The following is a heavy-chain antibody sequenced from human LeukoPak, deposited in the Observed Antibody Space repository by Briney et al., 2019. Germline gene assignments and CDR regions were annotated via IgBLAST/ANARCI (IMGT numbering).Heavy chain of an antibody. CDR3: ARILLTGTGRGYSDY. CDR1: SFTPSSHG. D-gene: IGHD1-7*01. J-gene: IGHJ4*02. CDR2: IDSSATST. Sequence: PGGSLRLSCAASSFTPSSHGMAWVRQAPGQGLEWISTIDSSATSTYYADSVKGRFTISRDNSMNTFFLQMNSLRAEDTALYYGARILLTGTGRGYSDYWGQGVLVTVSS. V-gene: IGHV3-23*05.